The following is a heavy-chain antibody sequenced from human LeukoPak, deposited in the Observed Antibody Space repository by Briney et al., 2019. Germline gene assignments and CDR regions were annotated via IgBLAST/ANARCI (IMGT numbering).Heavy chain of an antibody. J-gene: IGHJ4*02. CDR1: GGSISSYY. Sequence: KPSETLSLTCTVSGGSISSYYWSWIRQPPGKGLEWIGFIYYSGSTNYNPSLKSRVTISVDTSKNQFSLKLSSVTAADTAVYYCARDLNGARDYWGQGTLVTVSS. CDR2: IYYSGST. V-gene: IGHV4-59*01. CDR3: ARDLNGARDY.